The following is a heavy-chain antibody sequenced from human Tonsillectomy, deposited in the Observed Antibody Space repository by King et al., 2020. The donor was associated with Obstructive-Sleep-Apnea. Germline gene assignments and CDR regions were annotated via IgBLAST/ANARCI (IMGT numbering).Heavy chain of an antibody. CDR3: TRDGAAAAVIY. V-gene: IGHV3-11*01. J-gene: IGHJ4*02. D-gene: IGHD6-13*01. CDR2: ISSTGINI. CDR1: GFSFSYYY. Sequence: QLVQSGGHLVKPGGALRLSCGASGFSFSYYYRSWIRQAPGKGLERGSFISSTGINIDYADSVKGRFTISRDNGKNFLSLQMNSLRAEDTAVYYCTRDGAAAAVIYWGQGTLVTVSS.